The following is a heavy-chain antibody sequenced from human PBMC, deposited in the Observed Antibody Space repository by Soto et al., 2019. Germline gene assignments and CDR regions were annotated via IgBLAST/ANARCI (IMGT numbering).Heavy chain of an antibody. CDR3: ARDRYRYGDYPGY. CDR2: INAGNGNT. V-gene: IGHV1-3*01. Sequence: ASVKVSCKASGYTFTSYAMHWVRQAPGQRLEWMGWINAGNGNTKYSQKFQGRVTITRDTSASTAYMELSSLRPEDTAVYYCARDRYRYGDYPGYWGQGTLVTVSS. J-gene: IGHJ4*02. CDR1: GYTFTSYA. D-gene: IGHD4-17*01.